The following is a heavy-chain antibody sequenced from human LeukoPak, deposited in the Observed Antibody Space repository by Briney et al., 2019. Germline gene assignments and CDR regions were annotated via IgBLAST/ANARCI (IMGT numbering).Heavy chain of an antibody. D-gene: IGHD6-13*01. CDR1: GGSFSGYY. J-gene: IGHJ4*02. Sequence: SETLSLTFAVYGGSFSGYYWSWIRQPPGKGLEWIGEINHSGSTNYNPSLKSRVTISVDTSKNQFSLKLSSVTAADTAVYYCARGLVEYSSSWSAPYDYWGQGTLVTVSS. CDR3: ARGLVEYSSSWSAPYDY. V-gene: IGHV4-34*01. CDR2: INHSGST.